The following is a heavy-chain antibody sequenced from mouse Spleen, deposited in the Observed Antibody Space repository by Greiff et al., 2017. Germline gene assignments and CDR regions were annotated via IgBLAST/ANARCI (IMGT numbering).Heavy chain of an antibody. D-gene: IGHD1-1*02. CDR1: GFTFSSYA. CDR3: GRVGGTWYFGG. V-gene: IGHV5-4*01. J-gene: IGHJ1*03. CDR2: ISDGGSYT. Sequence: EVQLVESGGGLVKPGGSLKLSCAASGFTFSSYAMSWVRQTPEKRLEWVATISDGGSYTYSPDNVKGRFTISRDNAKNNLYLQMSHLKSEDTAMYYCGRVGGTWYFGGWGTRNTGTVSS.